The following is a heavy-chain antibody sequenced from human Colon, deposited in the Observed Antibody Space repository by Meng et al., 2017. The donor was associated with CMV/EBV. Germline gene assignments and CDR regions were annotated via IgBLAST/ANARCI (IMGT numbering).Heavy chain of an antibody. CDR1: NDSISSPYY. J-gene: IGHJ4*02. V-gene: IGHV4-38-2*02. Sequence: GSLRLSCTVSNDSISSPYYWGWIRQSPGKGLEWIGSVYHTGSTYYNPSLESRVTISVDTSKNQFSLKLNSVTAADTAVYYCVRRGVRSSSGSGYWGQGTLVTVSS. CDR3: VRRGVRSSSGSGY. CDR2: VYHTGST. D-gene: IGHD3-10*01.